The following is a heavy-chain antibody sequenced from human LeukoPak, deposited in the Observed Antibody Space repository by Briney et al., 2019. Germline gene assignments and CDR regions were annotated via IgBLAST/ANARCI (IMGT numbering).Heavy chain of an antibody. V-gene: IGHV3-48*03. Sequence: PGGSLRLSCAASGFTFSSYEMNWVRQAPGKGLEWVSYISSSGSTIYYADSVKGRFTISRDNAKNSLYLQMNSLRAEDTAVYYCASPSDGIAVAADYWGQGTLVTVSS. CDR2: ISSSGSTI. D-gene: IGHD6-19*01. CDR3: ASPSDGIAVAADY. J-gene: IGHJ4*02. CDR1: GFTFSSYE.